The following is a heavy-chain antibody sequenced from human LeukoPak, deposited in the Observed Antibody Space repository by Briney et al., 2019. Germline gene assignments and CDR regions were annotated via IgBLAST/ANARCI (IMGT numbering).Heavy chain of an antibody. CDR2: ISAYNGNT. V-gene: IGHV1-18*04. J-gene: IGHJ4*02. D-gene: IGHD2-15*01. CDR3: ARRNIVEVDY. Sequence: ASVKVSCKASGYTFTGYYMHWVRQAPGQGLEWMGWISAYNGNTNYAQKLQGRVTMTTDTSTSTAYMGLRSLRSDDTAVYYCARRNIVEVDYWGQGTLVTVSS. CDR1: GYTFTGYY.